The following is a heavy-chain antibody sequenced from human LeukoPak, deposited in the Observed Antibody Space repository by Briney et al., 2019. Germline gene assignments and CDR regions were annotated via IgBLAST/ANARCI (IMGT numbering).Heavy chain of an antibody. CDR1: GYTFTDYY. Sequence: ASVKVSCKVSGYTFTDYYMHWVQQAPGKGLEWMGLVDPEDGETIYAKKFQGRVTITADTSTDTAYMELSSLRSEDTAMYYCATAMYYYDSSGYYSSYFDYWGQGTLVTVSS. J-gene: IGHJ4*02. V-gene: IGHV1-69-2*01. D-gene: IGHD3-22*01. CDR3: ATAMYYYDSSGYYSSYFDY. CDR2: VDPEDGET.